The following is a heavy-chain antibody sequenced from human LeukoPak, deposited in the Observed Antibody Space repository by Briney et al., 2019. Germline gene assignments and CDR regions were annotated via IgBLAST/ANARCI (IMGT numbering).Heavy chain of an antibody. D-gene: IGHD2-2*01. CDR3: AGPSPAAGWFDP. V-gene: IGHV4-31*03. CDR2: IYCSGST. Sequence: SQTLSLTCTVSGGSISSGGYYWSWIRQHPGKGLEWIGYIYCSGSTYYNPSLKSRVTISVDTSKNQFSLKLSSVTAADTAVYYCAGPSPAAGWFDPWGQGTLVTVSS. CDR1: GGSISSGGYY. J-gene: IGHJ5*02.